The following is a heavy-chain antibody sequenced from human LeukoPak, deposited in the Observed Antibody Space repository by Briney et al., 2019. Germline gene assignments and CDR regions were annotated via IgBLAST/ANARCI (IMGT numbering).Heavy chain of an antibody. Sequence: GGSLRLSCAASGFTLSSYAMSWVRQAPGKGLEWVSSISVSGGYTYYADSVKGRSTISRDNSKNTLYLQMNSLRAEDTALYYCARDALSGSYSPDDYWGQGTLVTVSS. V-gene: IGHV3-23*01. CDR2: ISVSGGYT. D-gene: IGHD1-26*01. CDR3: ARDALSGSYSPDDY. J-gene: IGHJ4*02. CDR1: GFTLSSYA.